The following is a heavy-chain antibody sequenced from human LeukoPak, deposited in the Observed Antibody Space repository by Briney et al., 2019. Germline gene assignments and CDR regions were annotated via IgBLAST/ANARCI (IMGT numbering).Heavy chain of an antibody. Sequence: GASVTVSCTPSGYTFTNYAMNWVRQAPGQGLEWMGWINPNSGGTNCAQKFQGRVTMHRDTSISTAYMELSRLRSDDTAVYYCARDFRYYYDPWGQGTLVTVSS. CDR2: INPNSGGT. D-gene: IGHD3-10*01. CDR1: GYTFTNYA. J-gene: IGHJ5*02. V-gene: IGHV1-2*02. CDR3: ARDFRYYYDP.